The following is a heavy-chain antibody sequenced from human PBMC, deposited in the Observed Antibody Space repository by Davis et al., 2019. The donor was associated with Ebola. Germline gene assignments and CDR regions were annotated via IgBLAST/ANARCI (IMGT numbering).Heavy chain of an antibody. Sequence: ASVKVSCKASGFTVTRHYIYWVRQAPGQGLEWMGIMNPTKGFTTSQKVQGRLTLTRDTSTTTLYMELSSLRSDDTALYYCATELTGDAFDFWGRGTMVTVSS. D-gene: IGHD7-27*01. J-gene: IGHJ3*01. CDR3: ATELTGDAFDF. CDR2: MNPTKGFT. CDR1: GFTVTRHY. V-gene: IGHV1-46*01.